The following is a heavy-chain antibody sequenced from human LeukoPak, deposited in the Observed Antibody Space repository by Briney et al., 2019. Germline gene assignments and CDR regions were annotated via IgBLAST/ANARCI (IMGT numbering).Heavy chain of an antibody. Sequence: SETLSLTCAVYGGSFSGYYWSWIRQPPGKGLEWIGEINLSGSTNYNPSLKSRVTISVDTSKNQFSLKLSSVTAADTAVYYCASRPLWRYKGPFDYWGQGTLVTVSS. D-gene: IGHD4/OR15-4a*01. CDR2: INLSGST. J-gene: IGHJ4*02. CDR1: GGSFSGYY. V-gene: IGHV4-34*01. CDR3: ASRPLWRYKGPFDY.